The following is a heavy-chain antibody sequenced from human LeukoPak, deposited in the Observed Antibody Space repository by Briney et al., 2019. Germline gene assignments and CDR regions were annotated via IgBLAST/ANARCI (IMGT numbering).Heavy chain of an antibody. J-gene: IGHJ4*02. CDR3: AGSDFYCSSTSCNAAYFDY. CDR2: IYYSGST. V-gene: IGHV4-59*01. Sequence: SETLSLTCTVSGGSISSYYWSWIRQPPGKGLEWIGYIYYSGSTNYNPSLKSRVTISVDTSKNQFSLKLSSVTAADTAVYYCAGSDFYCSSTSCNAAYFDYWGQGTLVTVSS. D-gene: IGHD2-2*01. CDR1: GGSISSYY.